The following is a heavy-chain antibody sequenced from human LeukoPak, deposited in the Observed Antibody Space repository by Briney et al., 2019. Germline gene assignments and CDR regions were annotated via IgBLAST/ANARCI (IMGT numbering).Heavy chain of an antibody. CDR3: AHTARMYSSAFS. J-gene: IGHJ5*02. Sequence: SETLSLTCTVSGGSISGSNFYWGWVRQPPGKGLEWIGNIFYSGSTYYNPSLKSRVTISVDTSKNQFSLRLNSVTAADTAVYYCAHTARMYSSAFSWGQGTLVTVSS. V-gene: IGHV4-39*01. CDR2: IFYSGST. D-gene: IGHD6-6*01. CDR1: GGSISGSNFY.